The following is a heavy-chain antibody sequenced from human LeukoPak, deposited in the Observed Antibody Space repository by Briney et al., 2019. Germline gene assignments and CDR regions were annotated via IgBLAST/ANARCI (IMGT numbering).Heavy chain of an antibody. J-gene: IGHJ4*02. CDR1: GGSISSYY. V-gene: IGHV4-59*01. CDR3: ARVPKGPFDY. CDR2: IYYSGST. Sequence: SETLSLTCTVSGGSISSYYWSWIRQPPGKGLEWIGYIYYSGSTNYNPFLKSRVTISVDTSKNQFSLKLSSVTAADTAVYYCARVPKGPFDYWGQGTLVTVSS.